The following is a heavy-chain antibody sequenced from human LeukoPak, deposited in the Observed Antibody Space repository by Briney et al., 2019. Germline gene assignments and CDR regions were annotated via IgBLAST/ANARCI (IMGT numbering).Heavy chain of an antibody. CDR3: AKESSGGWYFDY. V-gene: IGHV3-23*01. J-gene: IGHJ4*02. CDR2: IPASGGST. Sequence: GGSLRLSCVASGFTFSSHGMHWVRQAPGKGLEWVSSIPASGGSTYYADSAKGRFTISRDNSKNSLYLQMNSLRAEDTAVYYCAKESSGGWYFDYWGQGTLVTVSS. D-gene: IGHD6-19*01. CDR1: GFTFSSHG.